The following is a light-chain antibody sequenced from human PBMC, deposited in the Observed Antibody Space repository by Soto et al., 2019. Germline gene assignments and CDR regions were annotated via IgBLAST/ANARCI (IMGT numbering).Light chain of an antibody. CDR1: QPIGDF. Sequence: DIQMTQSPSTLSASVGDRVTITCRASQPIGDFLAWYQQKPGKAPKLLIYKASRLERWVPSRFSGGGSGTEFTLNISSLPPDDFASYYCQQFQTYVFGQGTKVEIK. CDR3: QQFQTYV. V-gene: IGKV1-5*03. J-gene: IGKJ1*01. CDR2: KAS.